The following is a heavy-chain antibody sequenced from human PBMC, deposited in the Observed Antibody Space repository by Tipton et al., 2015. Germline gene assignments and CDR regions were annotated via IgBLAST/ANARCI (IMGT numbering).Heavy chain of an antibody. J-gene: IGHJ4*02. CDR2: VKYDGTEE. V-gene: IGHV3-74*03. CDR3: IRGLRGVRGTDY. Sequence: SLRLSCVASGFTFSNYWMHWVRQAPGKGLVWVSHVKYDGTEETYANSVKGQFTISRDNAKNTLFLQMDSLRAEDTAVYYCIRGLRGVRGTDYWGQGTLVTVSS. CDR1: GFTFSNYW. D-gene: IGHD2-2*01.